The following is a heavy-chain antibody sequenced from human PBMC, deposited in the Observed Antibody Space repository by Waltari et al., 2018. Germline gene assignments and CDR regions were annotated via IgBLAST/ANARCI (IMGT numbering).Heavy chain of an antibody. V-gene: IGHV4-4*07. CDR2: IYTSGST. Sequence: QVQLQESGPGLVKPSETLSLTCTVSGGSISSYYWSWIRQPAGKGLEWLGRIYTSGSTNYNPSLKSRVTMSVDTSKNQFSLKLSSVTAADTAVYYCARDFWGGVVPAAIRPIVYFDLWGRGTLVTVSS. CDR1: GGSISSYY. J-gene: IGHJ2*01. CDR3: ARDFWGGVVPAAIRPIVYFDL. D-gene: IGHD2-2*02.